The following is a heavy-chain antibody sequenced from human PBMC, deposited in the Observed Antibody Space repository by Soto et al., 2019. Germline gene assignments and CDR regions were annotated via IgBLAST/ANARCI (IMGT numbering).Heavy chain of an antibody. J-gene: IGHJ4*02. Sequence: SETLSLTCTVSGGSISSGYYYWSWIRQPPGKGLERIGYIYYSGSTYYNPSLKSRVTISVDTSKNQFSLKLSSVTAADTAVYYCARERETYYYDSSGQAFDYWGQGTLVTVSS. D-gene: IGHD3-22*01. CDR1: GGSISSGYYY. V-gene: IGHV4-30-4*01. CDR2: IYYSGST. CDR3: ARERETYYYDSSGQAFDY.